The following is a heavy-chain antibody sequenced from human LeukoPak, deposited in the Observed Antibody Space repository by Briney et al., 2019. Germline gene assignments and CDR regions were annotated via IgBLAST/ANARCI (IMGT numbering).Heavy chain of an antibody. V-gene: IGHV3-7*01. Sequence: GGSLRLSCAGSGFTFTSYWMSWVRQAPGKGLEWVASIKQDGSEKYYVDSVRGRFSISRDNAKNSIYLQMNSLRAEDTAFYYCVRERSERAFDIWGQGTMVTVLS. CDR1: GFTFTSYW. CDR3: VRERSERAFDI. D-gene: IGHD3-3*01. J-gene: IGHJ3*02. CDR2: IKQDGSEK.